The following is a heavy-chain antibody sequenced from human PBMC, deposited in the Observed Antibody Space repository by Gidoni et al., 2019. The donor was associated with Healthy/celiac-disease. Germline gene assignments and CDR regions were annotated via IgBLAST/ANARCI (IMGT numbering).Heavy chain of an antibody. CDR3: ARDSMVSGWSVDY. CDR1: GFTFSSYS. D-gene: IGHD6-19*01. CDR2: ISSISSPI. V-gene: IGHV3-48*02. Sequence: EVQLVESGGGLVQPGGSLRLSWAASGFTFSSYSMNWVRQAPGKGLGLFSYISSISSPIYYADSVKGRFTISRDNAKNSLYLQMNSLIEEDTAVYYCARDSMVSGWSVDYWGQGTLVTVPS. J-gene: IGHJ4*02.